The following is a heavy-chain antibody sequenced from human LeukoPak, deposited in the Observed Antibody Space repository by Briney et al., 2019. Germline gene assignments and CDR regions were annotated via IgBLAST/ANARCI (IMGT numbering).Heavy chain of an antibody. CDR3: ARATRNGYDY. D-gene: IGHD5-24*01. CDR2: IAHDSTTI. J-gene: IGHJ4*02. V-gene: IGHV3-48*04. CDR1: GFTFRIYG. Sequence: PGGSLRLSCAASGFTFRIYGMNGVRQAPGKGPEWVSYIAHDSTTIYYKDSVKGRFTMSRDNARTSLYLQMTSLRAEDTSMYYCARATRNGYDYWGQGTLVTVSS.